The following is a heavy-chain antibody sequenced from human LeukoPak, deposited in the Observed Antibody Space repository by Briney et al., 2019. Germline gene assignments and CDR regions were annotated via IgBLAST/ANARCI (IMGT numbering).Heavy chain of an antibody. CDR3: ARGLYYGSGSYFDI. D-gene: IGHD3-10*01. CDR1: GVSINDHY. CDR2: IYISGST. V-gene: IGHV4-4*07. Sequence: SETLSLTCSVSGVSINDHYWTWVRQPAGRGLEWIGHIYISGSTDYNPSLKSRVTLSVDMSKNQFSLRLTSVTAADTAVYYCARGLYYGSGSYFDIWGQGTMVTVSS. J-gene: IGHJ3*02.